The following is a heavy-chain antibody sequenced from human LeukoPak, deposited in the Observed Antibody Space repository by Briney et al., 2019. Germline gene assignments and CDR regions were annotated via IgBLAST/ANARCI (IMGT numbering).Heavy chain of an antibody. D-gene: IGHD2-2*02. V-gene: IGHV3-23*01. CDR3: AKAGCTSTSCYNNN. Sequence: GGSLRLSYAASGFIFSTYAMSWVRQAPGKRLELVSVISWRGDSTYYADSVKGRFTISRDNSKNTLYLQMNSLRAEDTALYYCAKAGCTSTSCYNNNWGQGTLVTVSS. CDR1: GFIFSTYA. J-gene: IGHJ4*02. CDR2: ISWRGDST.